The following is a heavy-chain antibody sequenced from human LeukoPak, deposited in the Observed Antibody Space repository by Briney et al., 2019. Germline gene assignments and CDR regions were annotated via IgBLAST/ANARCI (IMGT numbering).Heavy chain of an antibody. CDR3: AGVTVATGEY. CDR1: GGSFSGYY. CDR2: INHSGST. V-gene: IGHV4-34*01. J-gene: IGHJ4*02. Sequence: SETLSFTCAVYGGSFSGYYWSWIRQPPGKGLEWIGEINHSGSTNYNPSLKSRVTISVDTSKNQFSLKLSSVTAADTAVYYCAGVTVATGEYWGQGTLVTVSS. D-gene: IGHD5-12*01.